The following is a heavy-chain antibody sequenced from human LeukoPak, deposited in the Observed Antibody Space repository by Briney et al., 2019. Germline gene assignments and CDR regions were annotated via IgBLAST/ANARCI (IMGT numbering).Heavy chain of an antibody. CDR1: GGSISSYY. D-gene: IGHD3-3*01. Sequence: SETLSLTCTVSGGSISSYYWSWIRQPPGKGLEWIGYIYYSGGTNYNPSLKSRVTISVDTSKNQFSLKLSSVTAADTAGYYCARSNYDFWSLNWFDPWGHGTLVTVCS. J-gene: IGHJ5*02. CDR2: IYYSGGT. CDR3: ARSNYDFWSLNWFDP. V-gene: IGHV4-59*08.